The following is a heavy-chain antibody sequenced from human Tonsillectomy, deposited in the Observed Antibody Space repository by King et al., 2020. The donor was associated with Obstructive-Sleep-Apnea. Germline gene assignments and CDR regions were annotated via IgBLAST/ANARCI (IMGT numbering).Heavy chain of an antibody. CDR1: GFTFSSYV. CDR2: ISYDGSNK. D-gene: IGHD2-2*01. V-gene: IGHV3-30*04. CDR3: ARPALGYCSSTSCSADNWFDP. Sequence: VQLVESGGGVVQPGRSLRLSCAASGFTFSSYVMHWVRQAPGKGLEWVAVISYDGSNKYHADSVKGRFTISRDNSKNTLYLQMNSLRAEDTAVYYCARPALGYCSSTSCSADNWFDPWGQGTLVTVSS. J-gene: IGHJ5*02.